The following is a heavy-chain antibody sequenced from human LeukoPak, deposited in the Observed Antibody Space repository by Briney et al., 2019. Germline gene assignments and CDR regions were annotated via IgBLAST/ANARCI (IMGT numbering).Heavy chain of an antibody. CDR2: IYYSGST. D-gene: IGHD2-15*01. V-gene: IGHV4-39*07. CDR1: GYSISSSSYY. J-gene: IGHJ4*02. Sequence: PSETLSLTCTVSGYSISSSSYYWGWIRQPPGKGLEWIGSIYYSGSTYYNPSLKSRVTISVDTSKNQFSLKLSSVTAADTAVYYCARGVVVVAAYFDYWGQGTLVTVSS. CDR3: ARGVVVVAAYFDY.